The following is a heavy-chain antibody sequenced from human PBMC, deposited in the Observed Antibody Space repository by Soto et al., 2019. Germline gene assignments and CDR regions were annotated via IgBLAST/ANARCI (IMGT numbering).Heavy chain of an antibody. CDR3: ARGWGSGWYSYYYGMDV. CDR2: INHSGST. D-gene: IGHD6-19*01. Sequence: SETLSLTCAVYGGSFSGYYWSWIRQPPGKGLEWIGEINHSGSTNYNPSLKSRVTISVDTSKNQFSRKLSSVTAADTAVYYCARGWGSGWYSYYYGMDVWGQGTTVTVSS. CDR1: GGSFSGYY. J-gene: IGHJ6*02. V-gene: IGHV4-34*01.